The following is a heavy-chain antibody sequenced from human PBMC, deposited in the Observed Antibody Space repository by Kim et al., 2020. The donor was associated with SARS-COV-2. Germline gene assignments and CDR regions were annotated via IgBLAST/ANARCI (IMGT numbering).Heavy chain of an antibody. CDR1: GFRFSYFA. Sequence: GGSLRLSCATSGFRFSYFAMTWFRQAPGKGLEWVSAVSQSGDITYDSDSVLGRFVTSRDNSRDIVYLQMNRLRVEDTATYFCVRDVGDYRRSFYP. CDR3: VRDVGDYRRSFYP. J-gene: IGHJ5*02. D-gene: IGHD2-21*01. CDR2: VSQSGDIT. V-gene: IGHV3-23*01.